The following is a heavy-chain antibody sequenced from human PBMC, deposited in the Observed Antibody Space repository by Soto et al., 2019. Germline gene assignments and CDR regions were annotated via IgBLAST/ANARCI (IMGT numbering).Heavy chain of an antibody. D-gene: IGHD6-13*01. CDR2: ISWNSGSI. J-gene: IGHJ4*02. Sequence: EVQLVESGGGLVQPGRSLRLSCAASGFTFDDYAMHWVRQAPGKGLEWVSGISWNSGSIGYADSVKGRFTISRDNAKNSLYLQMNRLRAEDTAVYYFAKDSSIAAAGTFNWGQGTLVTVSS. CDR1: GFTFDDYA. V-gene: IGHV3-9*01. CDR3: AKDSSIAAAGTFN.